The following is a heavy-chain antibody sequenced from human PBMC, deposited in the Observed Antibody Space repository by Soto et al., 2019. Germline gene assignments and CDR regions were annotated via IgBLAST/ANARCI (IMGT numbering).Heavy chain of an antibody. V-gene: IGHV4-39*01. J-gene: IGHJ5*01. CDR2: VYYSGRT. D-gene: IGHD5-18*01. CDR3: ERQSSGYTYGGGFDS. Sequence: PSETLSLTCTVSGDSISSDSYYWGWIRQPPGKGLECIGSVYYSGRTYYNPSLESRVTISVDTSKTQFSLNLRSLTAADTAVYYCERQSSGYTYGGGFDSWGHGTLFSVSS. CDR1: GDSISSDSYY.